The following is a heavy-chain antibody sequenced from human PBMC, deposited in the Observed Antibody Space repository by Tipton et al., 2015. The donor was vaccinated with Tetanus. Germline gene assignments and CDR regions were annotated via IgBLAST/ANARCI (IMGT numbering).Heavy chain of an antibody. Sequence: GSLRLSCTVSGGPISSSSYYWGWIRQPPGKGLEWIGSIYYSGSTNHNPSLKSQVTISVDTSKNEFSLKLSSVTAADTAVYYCARHGTRYRVVLNFDYWGKGTLVTVSS. D-gene: IGHD3-9*01. CDR2: IYYSGST. CDR1: GGPISSSSYY. CDR3: ARHGTRYRVVLNFDY. V-gene: IGHV4-39*01. J-gene: IGHJ4*02.